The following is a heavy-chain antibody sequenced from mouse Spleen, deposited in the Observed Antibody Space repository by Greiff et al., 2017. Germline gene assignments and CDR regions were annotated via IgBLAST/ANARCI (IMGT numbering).Heavy chain of an antibody. CDR1: GFTFSDYY. CDR3: ARQNYGNHLYYFDY. J-gene: IGHJ2*01. V-gene: IGHV5-12*01. CDR2: ISNGGGST. D-gene: IGHD2-1*01. Sequence: EVKLVESGGGLVQPGGSLKLSCAASGFTFSDYYMYWVRQTPEKRLEWVAYISNGGGSTYYPDTVKGRFTISRDNAKNTLYLQMSRLKSEDTAMYYCARQNYGNHLYYFDYWGQGTTLTVSS.